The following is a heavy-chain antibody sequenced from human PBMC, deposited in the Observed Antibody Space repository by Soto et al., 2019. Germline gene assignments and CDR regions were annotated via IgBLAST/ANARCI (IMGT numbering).Heavy chain of an antibody. CDR2: IYYSGST. CDR3: ARRYGAAADF. Sequence: QVQLQESGPGLVKPSETLSLTCTVSGGSISSYYWNWIRQPPGKGLGWIGYIYYSGSTNYNPSLKSRVTISVDTSKNQFSLKLSSVTAADTAVYYCARRYGAAADFWGQGILVTVSS. CDR1: GGSISSYY. V-gene: IGHV4-59*08. D-gene: IGHD6-13*01. J-gene: IGHJ4*02.